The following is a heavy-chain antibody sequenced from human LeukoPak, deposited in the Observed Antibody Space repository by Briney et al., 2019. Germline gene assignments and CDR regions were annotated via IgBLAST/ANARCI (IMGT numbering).Heavy chain of an antibody. D-gene: IGHD6-19*01. J-gene: IGHJ4*02. CDR3: ARMYPDSSGWNFDY. CDR1: GGSISNSYY. CDR2: IYYSGST. Sequence: SETLSLTCTVSGGSISNSYYWGWIRQPPGKGLEWIGYIYYSGSTNYNPSLKSRVTISVDTSKNQFSLKLSSVTAADTAVYYCARMYPDSSGWNFDYWGQGTLVTVSS. V-gene: IGHV4-59*01.